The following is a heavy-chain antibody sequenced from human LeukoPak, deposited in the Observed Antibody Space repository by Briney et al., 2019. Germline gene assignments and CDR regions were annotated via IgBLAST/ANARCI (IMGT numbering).Heavy chain of an antibody. CDR1: GYTFTGYY. CDR2: INPNSGGT. D-gene: IGHD2-15*01. J-gene: IGHJ5*02. V-gene: IGHV1-2*06. Sequence: ASVKVSCKAAGYTFTGYYMFWVRQAPGQGLEWMGRINPNSGGTNYAQKFQGGVTMTRDTSISTDYMELSRLRSDDTAVYYCARAYCSGGSRYSVDNWFDPWGQGTLVTVSS. CDR3: ARAYCSGGSRYSVDNWFDP.